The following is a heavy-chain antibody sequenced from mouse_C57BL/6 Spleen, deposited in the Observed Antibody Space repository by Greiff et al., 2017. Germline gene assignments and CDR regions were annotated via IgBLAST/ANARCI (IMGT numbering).Heavy chain of an antibody. J-gene: IGHJ4*01. CDR3: ARGGAHYAMDY. CDR1: GFTFSSYA. CDR2: ISDGGSYT. Sequence: EVQLVESGGGLVKPGGSLKLSCAASGFTFSSYAMSWVRQTPEKRLEWVATISDGGSYTYYPDNVKGRFTISRDNAKNNLYLQMSHLKSEDTAMYYCARGGAHYAMDYWGQGTSVTVSS. V-gene: IGHV5-4*01.